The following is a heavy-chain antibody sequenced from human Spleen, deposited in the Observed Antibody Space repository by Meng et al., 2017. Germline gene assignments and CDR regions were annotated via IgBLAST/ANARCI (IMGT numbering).Heavy chain of an antibody. CDR1: GGSISRGNW. D-gene: IGHD6-19*01. CDR3: ARGSFSSGWGI. Sequence: VQLQQWGAGLLKPSETLSLTCAVSGGSISRGNWWSWLRQPPGRGLEWLAEIHHSGSTNYNPSLKSRVTISLDESKNQFSLKLNSVTAADTAVYYCARGSFSSGWGIWGQGTLVTVSS. J-gene: IGHJ4*02. V-gene: IGHV4-4*02. CDR2: IHHSGST.